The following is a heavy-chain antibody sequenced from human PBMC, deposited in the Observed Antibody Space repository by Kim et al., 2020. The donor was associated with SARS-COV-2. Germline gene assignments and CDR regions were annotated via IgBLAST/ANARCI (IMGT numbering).Heavy chain of an antibody. V-gene: IGHV3-66*01. Sequence: GGSLRLSCAASGFTVSSNYMSWVRQAPGKGLEWVSVIYSGGSTYYADSVKGRFTISRDNSKNTLYLQMNRLRGEDTAVYYCARDHRGDDFWSGYYFGSPSYMDVWGQGTTVTVSS. CDR2: IYSGGST. J-gene: IGHJ6*03. D-gene: IGHD3-3*01. CDR1: GFTVSSNY. CDR3: ARDHRGDDFWSGYYFGSPSYMDV.